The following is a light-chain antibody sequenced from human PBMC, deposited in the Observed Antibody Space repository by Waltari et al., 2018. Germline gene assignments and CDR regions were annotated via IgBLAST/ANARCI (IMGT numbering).Light chain of an antibody. CDR2: DVS. CDR1: SSDVGGYTY. V-gene: IGLV2-14*01. CDR3: SSYTSSSTYV. Sequence: QSALPQPASVSGSPGQSITISCPRTSSDVGGYTYVSWYQPHPGKAPKLMIHDVSKRPSGVSNRFSGSKSGNTASLTISGLQAEDEADYYCSSYTSSSTYVFGTGTKVTVL. J-gene: IGLJ1*01.